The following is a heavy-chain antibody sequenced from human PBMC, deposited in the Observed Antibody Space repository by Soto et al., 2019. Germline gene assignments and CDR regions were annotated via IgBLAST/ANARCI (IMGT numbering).Heavy chain of an antibody. Sequence: GGSLRLSCAASGFTFSSHGMHWVRQAPGKGLEWVAVISSDERNKYYGDSVKGRFTISRDNSKNTLYLHMNSLRIEDTAVYYCAKDQNVLRFLEWLTALDYWGQGTLVTVSS. CDR1: GFTFSSHG. V-gene: IGHV3-30*18. J-gene: IGHJ4*02. D-gene: IGHD3-3*01. CDR2: ISSDERNK. CDR3: AKDQNVLRFLEWLTALDY.